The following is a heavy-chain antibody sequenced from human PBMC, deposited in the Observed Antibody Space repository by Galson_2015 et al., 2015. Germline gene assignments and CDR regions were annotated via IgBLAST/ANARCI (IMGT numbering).Heavy chain of an antibody. V-gene: IGHV1-69*13. CDR1: GGTFSSYA. D-gene: IGHD2-15*01. Sequence: SVKVSCKASGGTFSSYAISWVRQAPGQGLEWMGGIIPIFGTADYAQKFQGRVTITADESTSTAYMELSSLRSEDTAVYYCARALIEGYCSGGSCHRFDYWGQGTLVTVSS. CDR2: IIPIFGTA. J-gene: IGHJ4*02. CDR3: ARALIEGYCSGGSCHRFDY.